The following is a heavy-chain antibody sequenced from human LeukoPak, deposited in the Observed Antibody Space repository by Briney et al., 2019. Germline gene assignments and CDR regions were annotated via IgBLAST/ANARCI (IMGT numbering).Heavy chain of an antibody. J-gene: IGHJ6*03. CDR3: ARGLHLYYYYMDV. CDR2: INWNGGST. V-gene: IGHV3-20*04. CDR1: GGSISSSSYY. Sequence: PSETLSLTCTVSGGSISSSSYYWGWIRQPPGKGLEWVSGINWNGGSTGYADSVKGRFTISRDNAKNSLYLQMNSLRAEDTALYYCARGLHLYYYYMDVWGKGTTVTVSS.